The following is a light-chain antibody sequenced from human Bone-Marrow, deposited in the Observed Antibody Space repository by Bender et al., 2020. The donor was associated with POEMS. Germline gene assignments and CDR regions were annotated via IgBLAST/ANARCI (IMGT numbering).Light chain of an antibody. Sequence: QSALTQPASVSGSPGQSITISCTGTSSDIGGYNYVSWYQHHPGKAPKLIISEVTSRPSGVPDRFSGSKSGNTASLTISGLQAEDEADYYCCSYAGRSILWVFGGGTQLTVL. J-gene: IGLJ3*02. CDR3: CSYAGRSILWV. V-gene: IGLV2-14*01. CDR1: SSDIGGYNY. CDR2: EVT.